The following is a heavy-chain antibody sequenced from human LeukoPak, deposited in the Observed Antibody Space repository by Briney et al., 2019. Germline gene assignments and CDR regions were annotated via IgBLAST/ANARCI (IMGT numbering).Heavy chain of an antibody. CDR2: IYPGDSDT. Sequence: GESLKISCKGSRYIFTNYWIGWVRQMPGKGLEWMGIIYPGDSDTRYSPSFQSQVTISADKSISTAYLQWSSLKASDSAMYYCARHGLGSSWFGFDYWGQGTLVTVSS. J-gene: IGHJ4*02. CDR3: ARHGLGSSWFGFDY. D-gene: IGHD6-13*01. CDR1: RYIFTNYW. V-gene: IGHV5-51*01.